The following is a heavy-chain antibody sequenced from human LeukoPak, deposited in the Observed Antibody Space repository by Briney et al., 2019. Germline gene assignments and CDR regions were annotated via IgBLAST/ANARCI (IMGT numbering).Heavy chain of an antibody. CDR1: GDSITSNF. D-gene: IGHD1-1*01. CDR3: ARAKLNWNPPDY. J-gene: IGHJ4*02. V-gene: IGHV4-59*08. Sequence: SVTLSLTCTVSGDSITSNFWSWIGQPPGKGLEWIGYIYNSGSTKYNPSLKSRVTISEDTSKNQFSLKLNSVTAADTAMYYCARAKLNWNPPDYWGQGTLVTVSS. CDR2: IYNSGST.